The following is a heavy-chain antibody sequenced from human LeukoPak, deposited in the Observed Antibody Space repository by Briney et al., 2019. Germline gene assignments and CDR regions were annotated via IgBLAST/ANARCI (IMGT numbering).Heavy chain of an antibody. Sequence: ASVKVSCKASGYTFTSYDINWVRQATGQGLEWMGWMNPNSGNTGYAQKFQGRVTMTRNTSISTAYKELSSLRSEDTAVYYCARNPMPYGSGSRNWFYTWGQGNLVTVSS. V-gene: IGHV1-8*01. CDR1: GYTFTSYD. D-gene: IGHD3-10*01. J-gene: IGHJ5*02. CDR2: MNPNSGNT. CDR3: ARNPMPYGSGSRNWFYT.